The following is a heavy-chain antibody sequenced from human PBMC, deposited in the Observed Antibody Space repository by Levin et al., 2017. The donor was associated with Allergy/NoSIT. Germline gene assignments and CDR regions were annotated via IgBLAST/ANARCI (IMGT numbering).Heavy chain of an antibody. CDR3: TTDGDYQKHYRSYYIDV. Sequence: GGSLRLSCTASGFTFGDYAMTWVRQAPGMGLEWLGFIRSKAYGGAAEYAASVQGRFTISRADSEATAYLQMNSLKTDDSGVYYCTTDGDYQKHYRSYYIDVWGKGTSVTVSS. CDR2: IRSKAYGGAA. V-gene: IGHV3-49*04. D-gene: IGHD4-17*01. CDR1: GFTFGDYA. J-gene: IGHJ6*03.